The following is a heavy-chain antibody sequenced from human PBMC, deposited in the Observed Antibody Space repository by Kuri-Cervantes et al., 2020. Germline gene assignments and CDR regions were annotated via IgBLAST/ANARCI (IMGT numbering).Heavy chain of an antibody. Sequence: SGPTLVKPTQTLMLTCTFSGFSLSTSGVGVGWIRQPPGKALEWLALIYWDDDKRYSPSLKSRLTITKDTSKNQVVLTMTNMDPVDTATYYCAHRGSSWPYYYYYYMDVWGKGTTVTVSS. D-gene: IGHD6-13*01. V-gene: IGHV2-5*02. CDR2: IYWDDDK. J-gene: IGHJ6*03. CDR1: GFSLSTSGVG. CDR3: AHRGSSWPYYYYYYMDV.